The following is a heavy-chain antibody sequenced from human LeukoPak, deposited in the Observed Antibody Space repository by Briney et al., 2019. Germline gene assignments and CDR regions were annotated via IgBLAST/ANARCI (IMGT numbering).Heavy chain of an antibody. V-gene: IGHV3-9*01. CDR3: AKGVSSGWNNFDY. D-gene: IGHD6-19*01. Sequence: GRSLRLSCAASGFTFDDYAMHWVRQAPGKGLEWVSGISWNSGSIGYADSVKGRFTISRDNAKNSLYLQMNSLRAEDTALYYCAKGVSSGWNNFDYWGQGTLVTVSS. J-gene: IGHJ4*02. CDR1: GFTFDDYA. CDR2: ISWNSGSI.